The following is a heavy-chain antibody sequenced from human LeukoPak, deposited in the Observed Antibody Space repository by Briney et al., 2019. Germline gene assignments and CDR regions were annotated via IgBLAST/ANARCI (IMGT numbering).Heavy chain of an antibody. Sequence: PSETLSLTCSVSGGSISSYYWSWIQQPPGKGLEWIGYIYYSGSTNYNPSLKSRVTISVDTSKNQFSLKLSSVTAADTAVYYCARIRRFGEYFDYWGQGTLVTVSS. CDR3: ARIRRFGEYFDY. D-gene: IGHD3-10*01. J-gene: IGHJ4*02. V-gene: IGHV4-59*01. CDR1: GGSISSYY. CDR2: IYYSGST.